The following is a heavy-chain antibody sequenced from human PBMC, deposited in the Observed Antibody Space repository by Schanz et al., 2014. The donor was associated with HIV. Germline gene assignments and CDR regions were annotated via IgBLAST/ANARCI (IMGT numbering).Heavy chain of an antibody. CDR2: VRHTGGT. CDR1: GGSFRGYY. Sequence: QVQLQQWGAGLLKPSETLSLTCAVYGGSFRGYYWTWIRQFPGMGLEWIGKVRHTGGTNYNPSLKSRVPMSVDTSKNQFSLKLTSVTAADTAVYFCARGDFGGNSVDYWGHGNLVTVSA. V-gene: IGHV4-34*01. J-gene: IGHJ4*01. CDR3: ARGDFGGNSVDY. D-gene: IGHD2-21*02.